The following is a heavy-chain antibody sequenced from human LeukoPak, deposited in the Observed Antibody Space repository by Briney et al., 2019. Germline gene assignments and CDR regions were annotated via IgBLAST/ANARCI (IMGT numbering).Heavy chain of an antibody. V-gene: IGHV4-31*03. J-gene: IGHJ5*02. CDR3: ARGYCGGDCYHTLNWFDP. D-gene: IGHD2-21*02. Sequence: SQTLSLTCTVSGGSISSGGYYWSWIRQHPGKGLEWIGYIYYSGSTNYNPSLKSRVTISVDTSKNQFSLKLSSVTAADTAVYYCARGYCGGDCYHTLNWFDPWGQGTLVTVSS. CDR2: IYYSGST. CDR1: GGSISSGGYY.